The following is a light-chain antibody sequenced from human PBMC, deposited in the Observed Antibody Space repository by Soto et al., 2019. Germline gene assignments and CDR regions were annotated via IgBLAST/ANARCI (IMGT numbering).Light chain of an antibody. J-gene: IGLJ3*02. V-gene: IGLV2-23*01. CDR3: CSYAGSSIWV. Sequence: QSALTQPASVSGSPGQSITVSSTGTSSDVGSYNLVSWYQQHPGKTPKLMIHEGSKRPSGVSNGFSDSKSGNTASLTISGLQVEDEAYYYCCSYAGSSIWVFGGGTKVTVL. CDR2: EGS. CDR1: SSDVGSYNL.